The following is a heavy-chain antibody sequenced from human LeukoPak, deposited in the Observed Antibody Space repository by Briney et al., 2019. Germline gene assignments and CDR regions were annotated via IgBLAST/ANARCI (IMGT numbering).Heavy chain of an antibody. CDR2: IYPGDSDT. J-gene: IGHJ4*02. CDR3: ARIQYVWGSYFDY. CDR1: GYSFTSYW. D-gene: IGHD3-16*01. V-gene: IGHV5-51*01. Sequence: GESLQISCKGSGYSFTSYWIGWVRQMPGKGLEWMGIIYPGDSDTRYSPSFQGQVTISADKSISTAYLQWSSLKASDTAIYYCARIQYVWGSYFDYWGQGTLVTVSS.